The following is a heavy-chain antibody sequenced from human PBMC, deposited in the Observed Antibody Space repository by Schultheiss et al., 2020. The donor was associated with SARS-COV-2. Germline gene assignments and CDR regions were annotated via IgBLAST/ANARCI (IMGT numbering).Heavy chain of an antibody. CDR2: IYYSGST. J-gene: IGHJ6*02. D-gene: IGHD3-22*01. V-gene: IGHV4-59*12. CDR1: GGSFSGYY. Sequence: SETLSLTCAVYGGSFSGYYWSWIRQPPGKGLEWIGYIYYSGSTNYNPSLKSRVTISVDTSKNQFSLKLSSVTAADTAVYYCARTRGYYYDSSGYRYGMDVWGQGTTVTVSS. CDR3: ARTRGYYYDSSGYRYGMDV.